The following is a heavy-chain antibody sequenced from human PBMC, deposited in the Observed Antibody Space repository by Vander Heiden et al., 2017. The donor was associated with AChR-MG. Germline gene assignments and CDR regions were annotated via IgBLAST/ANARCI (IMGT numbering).Heavy chain of an antibody. D-gene: IGHD4-17*01. V-gene: IGHV3-13*01. CDR2: IGTAGDT. CDR1: GFTFSSYD. CDR3: ARARTRYGDGVDHFDY. J-gene: IGHJ4*02. Sequence: EVQLVESGGGLVQPGGSLRLSCAASGFTFSSYDMHWVRQATGKGLEWVSAIGTAGDTYYPGSVKGRFTISRENAKNSLYLQMNSLRAGDTAVYYCARARTRYGDGVDHFDYWGQGTLVTVSS.